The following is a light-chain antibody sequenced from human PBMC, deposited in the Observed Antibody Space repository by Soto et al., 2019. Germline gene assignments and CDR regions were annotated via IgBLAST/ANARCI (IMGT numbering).Light chain of an antibody. CDR2: AAS. J-gene: IGKJ1*01. V-gene: IGKV1-39*01. CDR3: QQSYSSPPT. Sequence: DIQMTQSPSSLSASVEDRVIIXXRASQSISSHLNWYQQKPGIAPKXLIFAASSLQSGVPSRFSGSRAGPDFTLTISSLQPEDFATYYCQQSYSSPPTFGQGTKVEIK. CDR1: QSISSH.